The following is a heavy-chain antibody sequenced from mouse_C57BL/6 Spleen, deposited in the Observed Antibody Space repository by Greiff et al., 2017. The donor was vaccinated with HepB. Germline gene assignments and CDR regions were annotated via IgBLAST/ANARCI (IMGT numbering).Heavy chain of an antibody. CDR2: INPSTGGT. Sequence: VQLQHSGPELVKPGASVKISCKASGYSFTGYYMNWVKQSPEKSLEWIGEINPSTGGTTYNQKFKAKATLTVDKSSSTAYMQLKSLTSEDSAVYYCARGAYYSNYAAMDYWGQGTSVTVSS. CDR1: GYSFTGYY. J-gene: IGHJ4*01. CDR3: ARGAYYSNYAAMDY. V-gene: IGHV1-42*01. D-gene: IGHD2-5*01.